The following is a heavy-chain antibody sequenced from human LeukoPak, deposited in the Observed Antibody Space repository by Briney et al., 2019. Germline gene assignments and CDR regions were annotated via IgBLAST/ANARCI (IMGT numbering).Heavy chain of an antibody. CDR3: ARAFPRYCSSTSCYACYYGMDV. V-gene: IGHV1-18*04. Sequence: GASVKVSCKASGYTFTSYGISWVRQAPGQGLEWMGWISAYNGNTNYAQKLQGRVTMTTDTSTSTAYMELRSLRSDDTAAYYCARAFPRYCSSTSCYACYYGMDVWGKGTTVTVSS. CDR2: ISAYNGNT. J-gene: IGHJ6*04. CDR1: GYTFTSYG. D-gene: IGHD2-2*01.